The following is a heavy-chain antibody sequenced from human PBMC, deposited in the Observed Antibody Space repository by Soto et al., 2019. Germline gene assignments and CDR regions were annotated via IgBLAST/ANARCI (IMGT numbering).Heavy chain of an antibody. CDR2: IYYSGST. D-gene: IGHD6-13*01. CDR3: ACSIAAPYYFDY. CDR1: GGSISSYY. J-gene: IGHJ4*02. V-gene: IGHV4-59*01. Sequence: KPSETLSLTCTVSGGSISSYYWSWIRQPPGKGLEWIGYIYYSGSTNYNPSLKSRVTISVDTSKNQFSLKLSSVTAADTAVYYCACSIAAPYYFDYWGQGTLVTVSS.